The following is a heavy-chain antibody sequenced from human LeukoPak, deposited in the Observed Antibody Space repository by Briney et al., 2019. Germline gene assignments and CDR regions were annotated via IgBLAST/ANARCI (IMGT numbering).Heavy chain of an antibody. CDR1: GFTFSNYA. V-gene: IGHV3-23*01. CDR2: ISDSGGST. CDR3: ARDRERYGRRYYFDY. D-gene: IGHD5-18*01. J-gene: IGHJ4*02. Sequence: AGGSLRLSCAASGFTFSNYAMSWVRQAPGKGLEWVSSISDSGGSTYYADSVKGRFTISRDNAKNSLYLQMNSLRAEDTAVYYCARDRERYGRRYYFDYWGQGTLVTVSS.